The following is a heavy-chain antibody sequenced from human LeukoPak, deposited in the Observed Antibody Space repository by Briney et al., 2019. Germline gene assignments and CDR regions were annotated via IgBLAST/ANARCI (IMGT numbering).Heavy chain of an antibody. CDR1: GYTFTSYG. J-gene: IGHJ4*02. CDR3: ASQVPAAMAYFDY. CDR2: ISAYNGNT. D-gene: IGHD2-2*01. V-gene: IGHV1-18*01. Sequence: WASVKVSCKASGYTFTSYGISWVRQAPGQGLEWMGWISAYNGNTNYAQKLQGRVTMTTDTSTSTAYMELSSLRSEDTAVYYCASQVPAAMAYFDYWGQGTLVTVSS.